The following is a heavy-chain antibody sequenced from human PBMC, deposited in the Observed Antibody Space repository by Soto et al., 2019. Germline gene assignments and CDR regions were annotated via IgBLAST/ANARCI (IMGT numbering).Heavy chain of an antibody. Sequence: ASVKVSCKASGYTFTGYYMHWVRQAPGQGLEWMGWINPNSGGINYAQKFQGWVTMTRDTSISTAYMELSRLRSDDTAVYYCARSKKGHYDFWSGYYDAFDIWGQGTMVTVSS. V-gene: IGHV1-2*04. D-gene: IGHD3-3*01. CDR2: INPNSGGI. CDR1: GYTFTGYY. CDR3: ARSKKGHYDFWSGYYDAFDI. J-gene: IGHJ3*02.